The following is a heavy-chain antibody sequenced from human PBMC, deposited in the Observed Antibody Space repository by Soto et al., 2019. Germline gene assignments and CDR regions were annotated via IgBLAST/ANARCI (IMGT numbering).Heavy chain of an antibody. CDR1: SFIFTSYG. V-gene: IGHV1-18*01. D-gene: IGHD2-8*02. Sequence: SVKVSCKASSFIFTSYGINWVRQAPGQGLEWMGWISGYNGNTKYGQKFQDRVTLTADTSTATAFMEVRSLRGDDSAVYYCATSGGHHFGMDVWGQGTTVTVSS. J-gene: IGHJ6*02. CDR2: ISGYNGNT. CDR3: ATSGGHHFGMDV.